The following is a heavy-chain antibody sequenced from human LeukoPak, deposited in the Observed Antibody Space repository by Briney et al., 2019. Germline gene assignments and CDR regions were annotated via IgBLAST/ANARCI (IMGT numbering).Heavy chain of an antibody. V-gene: IGHV1-69*05. J-gene: IGHJ4*02. D-gene: IGHD1-26*01. CDR3: ARGVGATFANFDY. CDR2: IIPIFGTA. CDR1: GGTFSSYA. Sequence: ASVKVSCKASGGTFSSYAISWVRQAPGQGLEWMGGIIPIFGTANYAQKFQGRVTITTDESTSTAYMELSSLRSEDTAVYYCARGVGATFANFDYWGRGTLVTVSS.